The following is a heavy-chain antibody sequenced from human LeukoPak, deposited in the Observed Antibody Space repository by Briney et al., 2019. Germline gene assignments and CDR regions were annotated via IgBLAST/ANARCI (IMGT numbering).Heavy chain of an antibody. D-gene: IGHD6-13*01. CDR2: IYTSGST. V-gene: IGHV4-4*07. Sequence: KPSETLSLTCTVSGGSISSYYWSWIRQPAGKGLEWIGHIYTSGSTNYNPSLKSRVTMSVDTSKNQFSLKLSSVTAADTAVYYCARGGARAYSSSWYYFDYWGQGTLVTVSS. CDR3: ARGGARAYSSSWYYFDY. J-gene: IGHJ4*02. CDR1: GGSISSYY.